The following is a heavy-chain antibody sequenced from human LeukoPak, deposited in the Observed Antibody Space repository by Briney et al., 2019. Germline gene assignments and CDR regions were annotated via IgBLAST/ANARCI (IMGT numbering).Heavy chain of an antibody. D-gene: IGHD6-19*01. CDR1: GYTFTSYY. V-gene: IGHV1-46*01. CDR3: ARDLDPTREAVAGTPDY. CDR2: INPSGGST. Sequence: GASVKVSCKASGYTFTSYYMHWVRQAPGQGLEWMGIINPSGGSTSYAQKFQGRVTMTRDTSTSTVYMELSSLRSEDTAVYYCARDLDPTREAVAGTPDYWGQGTLVTVSS. J-gene: IGHJ4*02.